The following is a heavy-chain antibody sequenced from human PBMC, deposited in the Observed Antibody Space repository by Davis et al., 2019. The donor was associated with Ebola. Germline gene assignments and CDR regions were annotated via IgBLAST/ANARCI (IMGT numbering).Heavy chain of an antibody. CDR3: ARGILLGDNWFGP. V-gene: IGHV4-59*12. Sequence: PSETLSLTCTVSGGSISSSYWSWIRQPPGKGLEWIGYIYYSGNTNYNPSLKSRVTMSVDTSKNQFSLKLKSVTAADTAVYYCARGILLGDNWFGPWGQGTLVTVSS. D-gene: IGHD3-3*01. CDR2: IYYSGNT. CDR1: GGSISSSY. J-gene: IGHJ5*02.